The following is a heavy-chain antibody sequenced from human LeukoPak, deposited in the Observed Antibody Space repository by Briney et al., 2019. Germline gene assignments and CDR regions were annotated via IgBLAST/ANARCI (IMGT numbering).Heavy chain of an antibody. CDR1: GFTFDDYA. Sequence: PGGSLRLSCAASGFTFDDYAMHWVRQAPGKGLEGVSGISWNSGSIVYADSVKGRFTISRDNAKNSLYLQMNSLRAEDTALYYCAKDIGRGYFDLERGGWFDPWGQGTLVTVSS. V-gene: IGHV3-9*01. CDR3: AKDIGRGYFDLERGGWFDP. D-gene: IGHD3-9*01. J-gene: IGHJ5*02. CDR2: ISWNSGSI.